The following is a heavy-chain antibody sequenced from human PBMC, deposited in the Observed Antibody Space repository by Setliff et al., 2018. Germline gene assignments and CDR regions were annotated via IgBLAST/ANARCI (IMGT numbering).Heavy chain of an antibody. CDR3: ARETAVAGQYYFDY. J-gene: IGHJ4*02. Sequence: PGGSLRLSCAASGFTFSSYAMTWVRQAPGKGLEWVSAISAGGGSTYSADSVKGRFTISRDNSKNTLYLQMNSLRAEDTAVYYCARETAVAGQYYFDYCGQGTLVTVSS. V-gene: IGHV3-23*01. D-gene: IGHD6-19*01. CDR2: ISAGGGST. CDR1: GFTFSSYA.